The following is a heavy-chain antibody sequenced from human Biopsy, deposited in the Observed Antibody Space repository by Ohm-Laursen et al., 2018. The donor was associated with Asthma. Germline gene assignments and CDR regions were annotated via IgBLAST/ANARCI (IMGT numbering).Heavy chain of an antibody. V-gene: IGHV1-69*13. D-gene: IGHD2-2*01. CDR3: ARKAGSCISRTCYSLDF. Sequence: AASVKVSCNSLGGTFNTYVIGWVRQAPGQGLEWMGGINSVFGTTTYPQKFQDRVTITADDSTGTVYMELSSLRSEDTAVYYCARKAGSCISRTCYSLDFWGQGTLVTVSS. CDR1: GGTFNTYV. J-gene: IGHJ4*02. CDR2: INSVFGTT.